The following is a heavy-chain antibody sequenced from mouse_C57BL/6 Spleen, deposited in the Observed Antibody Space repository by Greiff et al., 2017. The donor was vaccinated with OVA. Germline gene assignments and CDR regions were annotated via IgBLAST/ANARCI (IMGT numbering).Heavy chain of an antibody. CDR3: AIICFDYAMDY. CDR2: INPSSGYT. CDR1: GYTFTSYT. J-gene: IGHJ4*01. Sequence: LVESGAELARPGASVKMSCKASGYTFTSYTMHWVKQRPGQGLEWIGYINPSSGYTKYNQKFKDKATLTADKSSSTAYMQLSSLTSEDSAVYYCAIICFDYAMDYWGQGTSVTVSS. V-gene: IGHV1-4*01. D-gene: IGHD6-1*01.